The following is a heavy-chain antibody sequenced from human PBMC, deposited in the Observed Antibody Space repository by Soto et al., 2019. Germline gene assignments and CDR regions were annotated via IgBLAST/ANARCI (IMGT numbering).Heavy chain of an antibody. CDR1: GFTFSSYG. Sequence: PGGSLRLSCAASGFTFSSYGMHWVRQAPGKGLEWVAVISYDGSNKYYADSVKGRFTISRDNSKNTLYLQMNSLRAEDTAVYYCAKDISGYDPHSSGLGYWGQGTLVTVSS. V-gene: IGHV3-30*18. CDR2: ISYDGSNK. J-gene: IGHJ4*02. D-gene: IGHD5-12*01. CDR3: AKDISGYDPHSSGLGY.